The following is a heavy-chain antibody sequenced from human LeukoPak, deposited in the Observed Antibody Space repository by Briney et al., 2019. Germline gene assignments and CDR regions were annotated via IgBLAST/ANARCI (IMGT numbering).Heavy chain of an antibody. J-gene: IGHJ4*02. CDR2: IYHSGSP. CDR3: ARVNINNWHSCDY. D-gene: IGHD1-1*01. Sequence: SGTLSLTCAVSGGSISSNNWWGWVRQPPGKGLEWIGEIYHSGSPNYNPSPKSRVTISVDKSRNHFSLNLSSVTAADTAVYYCARVNINNWHSCDYWGQGTLVTVSS. CDR1: GGSISSNNW. V-gene: IGHV4-4*02.